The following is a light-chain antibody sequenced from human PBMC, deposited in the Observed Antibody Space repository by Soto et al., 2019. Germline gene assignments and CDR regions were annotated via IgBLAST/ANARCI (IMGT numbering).Light chain of an antibody. CDR3: HHYKTYLWT. CDR2: RAS. J-gene: IGKJ1*01. Sequence: TPSQSVSNNLAWYQQRPGQAPTLLIYRASERATGVPDRFSGSGSGTEFTLTFSSLQPDDFATWYWHHYKTYLWTFG. V-gene: IGKV3-15*01. CDR1: QSVSNN.